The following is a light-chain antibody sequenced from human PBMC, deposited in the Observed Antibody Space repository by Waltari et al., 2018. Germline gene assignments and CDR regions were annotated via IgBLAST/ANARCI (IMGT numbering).Light chain of an antibody. CDR1: QSVNTN. CDR3: QQRSTWPSIT. J-gene: IGKJ5*01. V-gene: IGKV3-11*01. CDR2: DAS. Sequence: EIVLTQSPATLSLSPGERGTLSCRASQSVNTNFAWYQQRPGQAPRLLIYDASNRATGIPARFSGSGSWTDFTLTISSLEREDFAVYYCQQRSTWPSITFGQGTRLEIK.